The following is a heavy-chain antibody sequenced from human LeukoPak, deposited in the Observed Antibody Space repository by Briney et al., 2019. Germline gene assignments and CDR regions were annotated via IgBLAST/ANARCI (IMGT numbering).Heavy chain of an antibody. CDR3: ARVSMLWGWFDP. J-gene: IGHJ5*02. V-gene: IGHV3-66*01. CDR2: IYSGGST. D-gene: IGHD2-2*01. CDR1: GFTVSSDY. Sequence: PGGSLRLSCAASGFTVSSDYITWVRQAPGKGLEWVSVIYSGGSTYYADSVRGRFTISRDNSKNTLYLQMNSLRAEDTAVYYCARVSMLWGWFDPWGQGTLVTVSS.